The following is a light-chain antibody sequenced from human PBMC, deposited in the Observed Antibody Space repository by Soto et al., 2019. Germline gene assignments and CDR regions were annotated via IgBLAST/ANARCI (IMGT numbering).Light chain of an antibody. CDR1: QGISTY. CDR2: GAS. V-gene: IGKV1-39*01. J-gene: IGKJ1*01. CDR3: QQSYSNPWT. Sequence: DIQMTQSPSSLSASVGDRVTITCRASQGISTYLNWYHHKPGEAPKLLIHGASSLQSGVPSRFSGSGSGTDFTLTISSLQPEDFAIYYCQQSYSNPWTFGRGTKVDIK.